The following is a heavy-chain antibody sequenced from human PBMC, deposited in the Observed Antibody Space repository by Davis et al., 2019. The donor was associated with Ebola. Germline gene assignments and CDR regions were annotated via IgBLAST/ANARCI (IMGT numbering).Heavy chain of an antibody. CDR3: ATISGITGSDS. CDR1: GFTFSFYS. CDR2: ISSSNRTT. Sequence: GESLKISCAASGFTFSFYSMNWVRQAPGKGLEWVSYISSSNRTTHYAESVKGRFTISRDNAKNSLFLQMSSLRDEDTAVYYCATISGITGSDSWGQGTLVTVSS. J-gene: IGHJ5*01. D-gene: IGHD1-20*01. V-gene: IGHV3-48*02.